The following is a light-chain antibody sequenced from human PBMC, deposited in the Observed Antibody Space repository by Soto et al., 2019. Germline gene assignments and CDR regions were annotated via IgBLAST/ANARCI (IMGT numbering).Light chain of an antibody. J-gene: IGKJ3*01. CDR2: DAY. CDR3: QQYDNLPPFT. Sequence: DIQMTQSPSSLSASVGDRVTITCQASQDISNYLNWYQQKPGKAPKLLIYDAYNLKTGVPSRFSGSGSGTDFTFTISSLQPEDIATYYCQQYDNLPPFTFGPGTKVDIK. CDR1: QDISNY. V-gene: IGKV1-33*01.